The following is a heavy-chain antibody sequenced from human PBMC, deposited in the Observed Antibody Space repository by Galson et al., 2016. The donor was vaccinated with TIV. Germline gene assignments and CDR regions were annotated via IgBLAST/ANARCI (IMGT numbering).Heavy chain of an antibody. D-gene: IGHD5-18*01. J-gene: IGHJ6*02. CDR3: TRDVTRMDV. Sequence: SLRLSCAASGFGFSDYFMTWVRQAPGKGLEWISDISPCGITMYYADSVKGRFTISRDNAKSSLYLQMNTLRVEDTAVYYCTRDVTRMDVWGQGTTVTVSS. CDR2: ISPCGITM. CDR1: GFGFSDYF. V-gene: IGHV3-11*01.